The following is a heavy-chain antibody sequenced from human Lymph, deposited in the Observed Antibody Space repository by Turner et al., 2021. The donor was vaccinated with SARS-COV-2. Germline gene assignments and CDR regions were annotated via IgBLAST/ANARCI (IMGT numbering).Heavy chain of an antibody. Sequence: QVQLQESGPGLVKPSETLSLTCTVSGDSISNYYWSWIRQPPGKGLEWIGYIYYSGSTNYNPSLKGRVTISVDTSKNHFSLKLSSVTAADTAVYYCARGFDSWGQGTLVTVSS. V-gene: IGHV4-59*01. CDR1: GDSISNYY. CDR3: ARGFDS. CDR2: IYYSGST. J-gene: IGHJ4*02.